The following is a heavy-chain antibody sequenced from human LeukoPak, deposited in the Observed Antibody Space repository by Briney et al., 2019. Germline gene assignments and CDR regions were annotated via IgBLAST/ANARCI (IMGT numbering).Heavy chain of an antibody. J-gene: IGHJ5*02. CDR3: AKDHGSYH. D-gene: IGHD1-26*01. CDR2: IKQDGSEK. V-gene: IGHV3-7*03. CDR1: GFTFSSNW. Sequence: GGSLRLSCAASGFTFSSNWMSWVRQAPGKGLEWVANIKQDGSEKYYVDSVKGRFTISRDNAKNSLYLQMNSLRAEDTAVYYCAKDHGSYHWGQGTLVTVSS.